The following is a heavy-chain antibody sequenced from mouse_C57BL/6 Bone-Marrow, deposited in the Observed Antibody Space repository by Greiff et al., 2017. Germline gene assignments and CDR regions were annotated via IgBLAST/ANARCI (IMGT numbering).Heavy chain of an antibody. D-gene: IGHD2-4*01. CDR2: INPNNGGT. Sequence: EVHLVESGPELVKPGASVKMSCKASGYTFTDYNMHWVKQSHGKSLEWIGYINPNNGGTSYNQKFKGKATLTVNKSSSTAYMELRSLTSEDSAVYYCARGGIYYDYDWYFDVWGTGTTVTVSS. CDR3: ARGGIYYDYDWYFDV. V-gene: IGHV1-22*01. CDR1: GYTFTDYN. J-gene: IGHJ1*03.